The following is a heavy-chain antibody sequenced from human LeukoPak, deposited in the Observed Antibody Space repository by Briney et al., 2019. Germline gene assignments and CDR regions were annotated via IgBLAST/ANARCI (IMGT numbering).Heavy chain of an antibody. CDR1: GGHIDSVY. J-gene: IGHJ4*02. D-gene: IGHD3-10*01. CDR3: ARDRGVPRPYYFDQ. CDR2: IDNSGST. V-gene: IGHV4-59*12. Sequence: KPSETLSLTCSVSGGHIDSVYWNWIRQPPGKGLEWIGYIDNSGSTKYNPSLQSRITMSRDTSKKQFSLNLTSVTAADAAMYYCARDRGVPRPYYFDQWGQGTLVTVSS.